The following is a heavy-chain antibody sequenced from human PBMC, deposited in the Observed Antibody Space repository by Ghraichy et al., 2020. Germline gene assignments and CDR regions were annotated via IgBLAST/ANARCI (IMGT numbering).Heavy chain of an antibody. Sequence: GGSLRLSCAASEFSFSSYEMSWVRPAPGKGLDWVSGITGSGGTTNSADSVKGRFTISRDNSKNMLYLQMNSLRAEDTAVYYCARATGYSYGKSALDYWGQGTLVTVSS. D-gene: IGHD5-18*01. CDR1: EFSFSSYE. CDR2: ITGSGGTT. CDR3: ARATGYSYGKSALDY. J-gene: IGHJ4*02. V-gene: IGHV3-23*01.